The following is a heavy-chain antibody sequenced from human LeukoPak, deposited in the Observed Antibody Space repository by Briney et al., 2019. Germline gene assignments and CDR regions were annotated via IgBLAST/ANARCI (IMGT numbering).Heavy chain of an antibody. CDR1: GGTFSSYA. D-gene: IGHD4-17*01. CDR2: IIPIFGTA. J-gene: IGHJ5*02. Sequence: ASVKVSCKASGGTFSSYAISWVRQAPGQGLEWMGGIIPIFGTANYAQKFQGRVTITADESTSTAYMELSSLRSEDTAVYYCERVRYTVTTTDVRFDPWGQGTLVTVSS. CDR3: ERVRYTVTTTDVRFDP. V-gene: IGHV1-69*13.